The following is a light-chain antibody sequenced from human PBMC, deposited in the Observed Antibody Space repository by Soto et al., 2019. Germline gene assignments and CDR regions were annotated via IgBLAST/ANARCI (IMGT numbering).Light chain of an antibody. J-gene: IGKJ5*01. CDR2: AAS. CDR3: QQAASFTIT. CDR1: QGIRND. V-gene: IGKV1-17*01. Sequence: DIHMTQSPSSLSASVGDRVTITCRASQGIRNDLGWYQQKKVKAPKRLIYAASSLQSGVPSRLSGSGYGTELTITISSMKNEDFETYYCQQAASFTITFGHGTRLEIK.